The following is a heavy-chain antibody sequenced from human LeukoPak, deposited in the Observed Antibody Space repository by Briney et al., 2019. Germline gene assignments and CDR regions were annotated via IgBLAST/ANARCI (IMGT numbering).Heavy chain of an antibody. J-gene: IGHJ4*02. CDR3: ARDKLGSGYSSDFDC. D-gene: IGHD6-19*01. Sequence: GGSLRLPCAASGFSVSSNYMNWVRRAPGKGLEWVSAIYTGGTTYYADSVKGRFTISRDNSKNTLYLQLNSLRAEDTAVYYCARDKLGSGYSSDFDCWGQGTLVTVSS. CDR1: GFSVSSNY. CDR2: IYTGGTT. V-gene: IGHV3-66*02.